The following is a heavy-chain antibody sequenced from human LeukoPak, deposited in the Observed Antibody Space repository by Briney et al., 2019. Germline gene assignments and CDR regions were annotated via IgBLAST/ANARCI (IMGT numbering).Heavy chain of an antibody. CDR2: IYYSGST. J-gene: IGHJ4*02. Sequence: SETLSLTCTVSGGSISSSSYYWGWIRQPPGKGLEWIGSIYYSGSTYYNPSLKSRVTISVDTSKNQFSLKLSSVTAADTAVYYCARDSGPAYGGTSDLFYWGQGTLVTVSS. V-gene: IGHV4-39*07. D-gene: IGHD4-23*01. CDR3: ARDSGPAYGGTSDLFY. CDR1: GGSISSSSYY.